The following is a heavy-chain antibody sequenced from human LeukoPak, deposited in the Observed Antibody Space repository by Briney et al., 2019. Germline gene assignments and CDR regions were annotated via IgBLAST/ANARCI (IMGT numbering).Heavy chain of an antibody. CDR2: IIPIFGTA. J-gene: IGHJ4*02. CDR3: ARLLYYCSGGSCSHRHFDY. D-gene: IGHD2-15*01. CDR1: GGTFSSYA. Sequence: SVKVSCKAPGGTFSSYAISWVRQAPGQGLEWMGGIIPIFGTANYTQKFQGRVTITTDESTSTAYMELSSLRSEDTAVYYCARLLYYCSGGSCSHRHFDYWGQGTLVTVSS. V-gene: IGHV1-69*05.